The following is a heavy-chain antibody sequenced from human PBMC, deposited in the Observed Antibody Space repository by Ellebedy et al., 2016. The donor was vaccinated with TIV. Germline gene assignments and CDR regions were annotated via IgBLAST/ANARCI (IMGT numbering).Heavy chain of an antibody. CDR2: IRWNSDTM. Sequence: GGSLRLXCAASGFNFGGHAMHWVRQAQGKGLEWVSHIRWNSDTMGYADSVKGRFTISRDNAKNSLYLEMNNLRAEDTGLYYCAMETSGWPDHWGQGTLVTVSS. V-gene: IGHV3-9*01. D-gene: IGHD6-19*01. CDR3: AMETSGWPDH. CDR1: GFNFGGHA. J-gene: IGHJ4*02.